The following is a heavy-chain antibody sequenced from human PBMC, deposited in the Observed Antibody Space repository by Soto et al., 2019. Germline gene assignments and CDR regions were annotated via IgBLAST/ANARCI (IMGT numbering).Heavy chain of an antibody. CDR3: AKDDIATTIRGDAFDL. D-gene: IGHD5-12*01. CDR1: GFTFSTYG. CDR2: ISYDGSNT. V-gene: IGHV3-30*18. Sequence: GGSLRLSCVASGFTFSTYGMHWVRQAPGKGLEWVAVISYDGSNTFYADSVKGRFTISRDNSKSRLSLQMNSLRAEDTTLYYCAKDDIATTIRGDAFDLWDQGTMVTV. J-gene: IGHJ3*01.